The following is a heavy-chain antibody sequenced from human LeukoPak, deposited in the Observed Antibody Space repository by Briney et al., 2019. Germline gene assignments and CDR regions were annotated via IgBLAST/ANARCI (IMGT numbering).Heavy chain of an antibody. V-gene: IGHV4-59*01. CDR1: GGSISSYY. Sequence: SETLSLTCTVSGGSISSYYWSWIRQPPGKGLEWIGYIYYSGSTYYNPSLKSRVTISVDTSKNQFSLKLSSVTAADTAVYYCARGKQGINVNYYYYMDVWGKGTTVTVSS. CDR2: IYYSGST. CDR3: ARGKQGINVNYYYYMDV. D-gene: IGHD3-16*01. J-gene: IGHJ6*03.